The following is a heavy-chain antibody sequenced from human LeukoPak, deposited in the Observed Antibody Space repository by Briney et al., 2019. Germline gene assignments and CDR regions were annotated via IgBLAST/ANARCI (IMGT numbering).Heavy chain of an antibody. Sequence: PSETLSLTCAVYGGSFSGYYWSWIRQPPREGAGVDWEINHSGSTNYNPSLKSRVTISVDTSKNQFSLNLSSETAADTAVYYCARREGDTSMVRSFDYWGQGTLVTVSS. D-gene: IGHD5-18*01. CDR2: INHSGST. V-gene: IGHV4-34*01. J-gene: IGHJ4*02. CDR3: ARREGDTSMVRSFDY. CDR1: GGSFSGYY.